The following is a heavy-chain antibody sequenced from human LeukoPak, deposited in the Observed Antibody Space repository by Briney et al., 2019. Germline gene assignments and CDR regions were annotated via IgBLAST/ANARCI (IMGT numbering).Heavy chain of an antibody. V-gene: IGHV1-2*02. CDR2: INPNSGGT. Sequence: ASVKVSCKASGYTFTGYYMHWVRQAPGQGLEWMGWINPNSGGTNYAQKFQGRVTTTRDTSISTAYMELSRLRSDDTAVYYCARGDYYGTGMDVWGQGTTVTVSS. CDR3: ARGDYYGTGMDV. D-gene: IGHD3-10*01. J-gene: IGHJ6*02. CDR1: GYTFTGYY.